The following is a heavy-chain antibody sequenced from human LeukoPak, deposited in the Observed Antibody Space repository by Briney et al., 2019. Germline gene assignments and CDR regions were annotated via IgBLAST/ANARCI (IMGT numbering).Heavy chain of an antibody. CDR1: GGSISSYY. CDR3: ARDLCSGGSCYLRY. CDR2: IYTSGST. Sequence: SETLSLTCTVTGGSISSYYWSWIRQPAGKGLEWIGRIYTSGSTNYNPSLKSRVTMSVDTSKNQFSLKLSSVTAADTAVYYCARDLCSGGSCYLRYWGQGTLLTVSS. V-gene: IGHV4-4*07. D-gene: IGHD2-15*01. J-gene: IGHJ4*02.